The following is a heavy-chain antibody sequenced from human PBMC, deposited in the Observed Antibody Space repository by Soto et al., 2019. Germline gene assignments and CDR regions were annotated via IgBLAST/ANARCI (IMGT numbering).Heavy chain of an antibody. D-gene: IGHD6-13*01. Sequence: QVQLVQSGAEEKKPGASVKLSCWASGYTFISYTIHWVRQAPGQRLEWMGWINGGNGNTQYSQSFQDRVTFTRDTSATTAYMEVSSLRSEDTAVYYCARLHTSSWYSPRYYGMDVWGQGTTVTVSS. CDR1: GYTFISYT. J-gene: IGHJ6*02. CDR2: INGGNGNT. CDR3: ARLHTSSWYSPRYYGMDV. V-gene: IGHV1-3*05.